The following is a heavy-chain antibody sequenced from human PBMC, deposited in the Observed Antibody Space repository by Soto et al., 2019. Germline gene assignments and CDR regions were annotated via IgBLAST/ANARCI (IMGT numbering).Heavy chain of an antibody. V-gene: IGHV3-21*06. Sequence: LRLSCAASGFTFTRYSMNWVRQAPGKGLEWVSSISSTTNYIYYGDSMKGRFTISRDNAKNSLYLEMNSLRAEDTAVYYCARESEDRTSNFDYWGQGTLVTVSS. CDR1: GFTFTRYS. CDR3: ARESEDRTSNFDY. CDR2: ISSTTNYI. J-gene: IGHJ4*02.